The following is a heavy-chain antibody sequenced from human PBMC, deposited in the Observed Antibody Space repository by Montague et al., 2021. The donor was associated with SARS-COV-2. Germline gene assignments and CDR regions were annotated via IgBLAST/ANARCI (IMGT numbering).Heavy chain of an antibody. D-gene: IGHD3-10*01. J-gene: IGHJ6*03. V-gene: IGHV4-34*01. CDR1: GGSFSTYS. CDR2: IHHGGST. Sequence: SETRSLTCAVHGGSFSTYSWNWIRQPPGKGLEWIGEIHHGGSTNYNPSLKSRATISADTSKNQFSLKLTSVAAADTAVYYCARLGDGVVPSPILGVGPYYSYYYMDVWGKGTTVTVSS. CDR3: ARLGDGVVPSPILGVGPYYSYYYMDV.